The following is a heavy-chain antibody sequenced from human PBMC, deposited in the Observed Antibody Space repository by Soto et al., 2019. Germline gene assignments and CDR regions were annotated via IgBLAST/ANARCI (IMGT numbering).Heavy chain of an antibody. CDR3: ATDRADSVEY. V-gene: IGHV3-74*01. CDR2: INDDGST. Sequence: GESLKISCAASGLTFSAYWMHWVRQAPGKGLVWVARINDDGSTTHADSVKGRFTISRDNAKNTLYLQMNSLRAEDTAVYYCATDRADSVEYWGQGTLVTVSS. J-gene: IGHJ4*02. CDR1: GLTFSAYW.